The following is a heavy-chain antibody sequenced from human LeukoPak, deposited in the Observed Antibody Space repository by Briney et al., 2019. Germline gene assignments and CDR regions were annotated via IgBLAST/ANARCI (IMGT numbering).Heavy chain of an antibody. J-gene: IGHJ4*02. D-gene: IGHD4-11*01. Sequence: GGSLRLSCAASGFSFSNYAMSWVRQAPGKGLEWVSAISGRDGSTYYAGSVKGRFTISRDNSKNTLYLQMNSLRGEDTAVYYCARTSVEGDTDYFDYWGQGTLVTVSS. V-gene: IGHV3-23*01. CDR1: GFSFSNYA. CDR2: ISGRDGST. CDR3: ARTSVEGDTDYFDY.